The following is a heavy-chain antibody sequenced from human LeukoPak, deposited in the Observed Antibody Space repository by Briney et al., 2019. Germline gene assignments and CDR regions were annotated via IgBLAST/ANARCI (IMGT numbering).Heavy chain of an antibody. J-gene: IGHJ4*02. D-gene: IGHD5-12*01. CDR1: GGSFSGYY. Sequence: SETLSLTCAVYGGSFSGYYWSWIRQPPGKGLEWIEEINHSGSTNYNPSLKSRVTISVDTSKNQFSLKLSSVTAADTAVYYCARGDIVATMFDYWGQGTLVTVSS. CDR3: ARGDIVATMFDY. CDR2: INHSGST. V-gene: IGHV4-34*01.